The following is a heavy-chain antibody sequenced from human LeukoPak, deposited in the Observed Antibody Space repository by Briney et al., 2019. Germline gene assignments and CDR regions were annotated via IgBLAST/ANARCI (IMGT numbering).Heavy chain of an antibody. CDR3: ARGLASGYPPIPFDY. D-gene: IGHD3-3*01. V-gene: IGHV4-34*01. CDR1: GGSFSGYY. CDR2: INHSGST. J-gene: IGHJ4*02. Sequence: SETLSLTCAVYGGSFSGYYWSWIRQPPGKGLEWIGEINHSGSTNYNSSLKSRVTISVDTSKNEFSLNLTSVTAADTAVYYCARGLASGYPPIPFDYWGQGTLVTVSS.